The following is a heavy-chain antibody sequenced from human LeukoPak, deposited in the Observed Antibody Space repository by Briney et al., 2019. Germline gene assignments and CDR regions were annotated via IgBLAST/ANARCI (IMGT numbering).Heavy chain of an antibody. CDR1: GFTVSSRY. CDR3: ARGESSDCTCIDY. CDR2: IHGDGST. D-gene: IGHD2-21*02. J-gene: IGHJ4*02. V-gene: IGHV3-53*01. Sequence: PGGSLRLSCAASGFTVSSRYMSWVRHAPGKGLEEGSVIHGDGSTYYADSVKGRFTISRDNSKNRLYLQMNSLRAEDTAVYYGARGESSDCTCIDYWGQGTLVSVSS.